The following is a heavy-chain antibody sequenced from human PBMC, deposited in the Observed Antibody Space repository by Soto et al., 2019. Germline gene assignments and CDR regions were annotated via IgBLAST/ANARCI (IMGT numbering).Heavy chain of an antibody. CDR3: AKDGGLSGGSLLEWSYFDY. J-gene: IGHJ4*02. CDR2: ISGSGGST. Sequence: EVQLLESGGGLVQPGGSLRLSCAASGFTFSSYAMSWVRQAPGKGLEWVSAISGSGGSTYYADSVKGRFTISRDNSKNTLYLQMNSLRAEDTAVYYCAKDGGLSGGSLLEWSYFDYWGQGTLVTVSS. CDR1: GFTFSSYA. D-gene: IGHD2-15*01. V-gene: IGHV3-23*01.